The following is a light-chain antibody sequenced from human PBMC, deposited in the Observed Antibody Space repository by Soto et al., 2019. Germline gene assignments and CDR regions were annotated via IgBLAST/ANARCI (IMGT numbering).Light chain of an antibody. J-gene: IGKJ2*01. CDR2: DAS. Sequence: DIQMTQSPTSLSASVGDRVTITCQASQDIGIFLNCYQQKPGKAPKLLIYDASKLETGVPSRFSGRVSGTDFTFTISNLQPEDIATYYCQQYDNLPFTFGPGAKLDLK. CDR3: QQYDNLPFT. V-gene: IGKV1-33*01. CDR1: QDIGIF.